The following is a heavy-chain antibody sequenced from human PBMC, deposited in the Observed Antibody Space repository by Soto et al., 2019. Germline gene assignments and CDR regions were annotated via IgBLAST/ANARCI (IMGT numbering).Heavy chain of an antibody. CDR3: TRRGCSTTGCYFN. CDR2: INGDGSSI. V-gene: IGHV3-74*03. Sequence: GGSLRLSCASSGFPFSSYWMHWVRQAPGKGLVWVSRINGDGSSITYADSVKGRFTISRDNAKNTLYLQMNSLRAEDAAVYYCTRRGCSTTGCYFNWGRGTLVTVSS. J-gene: IGHJ4*02. D-gene: IGHD2-2*01. CDR1: GFPFSSYW.